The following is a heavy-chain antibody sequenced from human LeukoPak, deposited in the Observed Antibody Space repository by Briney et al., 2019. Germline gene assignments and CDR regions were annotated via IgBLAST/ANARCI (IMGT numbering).Heavy chain of an antibody. CDR3: ARSIAGAGGFDY. Sequence: SETLSLTCTVSGDSMSSHYWSWIRQPPGKGLEWIGYVYYTGSTNYNPSLKSRVTISVDTSKNQFSLKLSSVTAADTAVYYCARSIAGAGGFDYWGQGTLVTVSS. J-gene: IGHJ4*02. CDR1: GDSMSSHY. V-gene: IGHV4-59*11. CDR2: VYYTGST. D-gene: IGHD6-19*01.